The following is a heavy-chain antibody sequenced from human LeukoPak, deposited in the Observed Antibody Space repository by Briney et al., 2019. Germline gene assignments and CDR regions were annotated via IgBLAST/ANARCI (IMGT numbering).Heavy chain of an antibody. CDR1: GGSISSYY. CDR3: ARGFYNWGYYYMDV. CDR2: TDHSGST. V-gene: IGHV4-59*01. Sequence: SETLSLTWTVSGGSISSYYWSWIRQPPGKGLEWIGYTDHSGSTNHDPSLKSRVTISIDTSKNQFSLKLSSVTAADTAVYYCARGFYNWGYYYMDVWGKGTTVTVSS. J-gene: IGHJ6*03. D-gene: IGHD1-1*01.